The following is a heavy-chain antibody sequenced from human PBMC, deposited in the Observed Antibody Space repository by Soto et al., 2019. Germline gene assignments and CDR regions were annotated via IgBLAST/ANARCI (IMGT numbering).Heavy chain of an antibody. Sequence: AGGSLRLSCAASGFTFSSYAMHWVRQAPGKGLEWVAVISYDGSNKYYADSVKGRFTISRDNSKNTLYLQMNSLRAEDTAVYYCAREGAYYDSSGYDYWGQGTLVTVSS. CDR2: ISYDGSNK. D-gene: IGHD3-22*01. J-gene: IGHJ4*02. CDR1: GFTFSSYA. CDR3: AREGAYYDSSGYDY. V-gene: IGHV3-30-3*01.